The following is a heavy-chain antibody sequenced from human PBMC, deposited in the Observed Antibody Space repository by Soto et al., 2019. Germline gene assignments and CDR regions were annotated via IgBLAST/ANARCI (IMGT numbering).Heavy chain of an antibody. CDR3: ARGDTMIVVSLPYYGMDV. D-gene: IGHD3-22*01. CDR1: GYTFTSYA. J-gene: IGHJ6*02. Sequence: QVQLVQSGAEVKKPGASVKVSCKASGYTFTSYAMHWVRQAPGQRLEWMGWINAGNGNTKYSQKFQGRVTITRDTYASTAYMELSSLRSEDTAVYYCARGDTMIVVSLPYYGMDVWGQGTTVTVSS. V-gene: IGHV1-3*01. CDR2: INAGNGNT.